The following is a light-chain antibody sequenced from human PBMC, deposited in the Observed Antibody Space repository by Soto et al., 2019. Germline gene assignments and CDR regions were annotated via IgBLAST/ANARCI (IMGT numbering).Light chain of an antibody. CDR1: QGISSY. V-gene: IGKV1-8*01. CDR2: AAS. Sequence: IRMTQSPSSLSASTGDRVTITCRASQGISSYLAWYQQKPGKAPKLLIYAASTLQSGVPSRFSGSGSGTEFTLTISCLQSEDFAAYYCQQYNSYPRTFGQGTKVEIK. CDR3: QQYNSYPRT. J-gene: IGKJ1*01.